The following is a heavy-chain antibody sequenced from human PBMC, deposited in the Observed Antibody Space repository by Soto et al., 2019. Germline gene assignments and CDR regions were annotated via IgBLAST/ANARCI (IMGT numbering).Heavy chain of an antibody. CDR1: SGSISSSNW. CDR2: IYHSGST. CDR3: ARVVVTDAMVRGAMGY. D-gene: IGHD3-10*01. Sequence: SETLSLTCAVSSGSISSSNWWSWVRQPPGKGLEWIGEIYHSGSTNYNPSLKSRVTISVDKSKNQFSLKLSSVTAADTAVYYCARVVVTDAMVRGAMGYWGQGTLVTVSS. V-gene: IGHV4-4*02. J-gene: IGHJ4*02.